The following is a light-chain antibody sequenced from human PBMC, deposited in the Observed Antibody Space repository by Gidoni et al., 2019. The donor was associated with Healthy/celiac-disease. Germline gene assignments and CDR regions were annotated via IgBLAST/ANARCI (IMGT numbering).Light chain of an antibody. CDR2: GES. CDR1: QSVSSN. V-gene: IGKV3-15*01. Sequence: EIEMTQSPATLSVSAGERATLSCRASQSVSSNLAWYQQKPGQAPRLIYGESTRATGIPARFSGSGSGTEFTLTISSLRSEDFAVYYCQQYNNWTPRYTFGQGTKLEIK. J-gene: IGKJ2*01. CDR3: QQYNNWTPRYT.